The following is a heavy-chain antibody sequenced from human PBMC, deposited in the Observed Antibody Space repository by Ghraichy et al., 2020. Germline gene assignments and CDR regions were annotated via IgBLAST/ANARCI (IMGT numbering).Heavy chain of an antibody. J-gene: IGHJ4*02. V-gene: IGHV1-8*01. CDR3: ARIRAGRGNRYYYFDY. D-gene: IGHD4-23*01. Sequence: ASVKVSCKASGYTFTSYDINWVRQATGQGLEWMGWMNPNSGNTGYAQKFQGRVTMTRNTSISTAYMELSSLRSEDTAVYYCARIRAGRGNRYYYFDYWGQGTLVTVSS. CDR1: GYTFTSYD. CDR2: MNPNSGNT.